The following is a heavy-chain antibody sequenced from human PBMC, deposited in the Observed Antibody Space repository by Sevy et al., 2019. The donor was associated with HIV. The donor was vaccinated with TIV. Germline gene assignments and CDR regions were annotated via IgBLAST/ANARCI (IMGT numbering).Heavy chain of an antibody. Sequence: GGSLRLSCTASGFTFGDYAMSWFRQAPGKGLEGVGFIRSKAYGGTTEYAASVKGRFTISRDDSKSIAYLQMTSLKTEDTAVYYCTRADAYYYDSSGFDYWGQGTLVTVSS. D-gene: IGHD3-22*01. CDR3: TRADAYYYDSSGFDY. CDR2: IRSKAYGGTT. V-gene: IGHV3-49*03. J-gene: IGHJ4*02. CDR1: GFTFGDYA.